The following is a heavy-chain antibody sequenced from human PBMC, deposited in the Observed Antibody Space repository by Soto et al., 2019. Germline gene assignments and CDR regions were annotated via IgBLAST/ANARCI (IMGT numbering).Heavy chain of an antibody. D-gene: IGHD1-20*01. CDR1: GFTFSSYA. CDR2: IGGSGGNT. V-gene: IGHV3-23*01. Sequence: GSLRLSCAASGFTFSSYAMSWVRQAPGKGLKWVSAIGGSGGNTYYADSVKGRFAISRDNSKNTLYLQMNSLRAEDTAVYYCARDRYNWNDPLFDYWGQGTLVTVSS. CDR3: ARDRYNWNDPLFDY. J-gene: IGHJ4*02.